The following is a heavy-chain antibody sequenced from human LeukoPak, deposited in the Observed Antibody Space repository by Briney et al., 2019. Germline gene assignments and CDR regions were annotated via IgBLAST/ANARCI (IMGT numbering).Heavy chain of an antibody. V-gene: IGHV3-21*06. CDR1: GFVFSTYG. J-gene: IGHJ4*02. CDR3: ARGQYLDY. Sequence: GGSLRLSCVASGFVFSTYGLDWVRQAPGKGLEWASSIRTSGIYTYYADSVRGRFTISRDNAKNSLYLEMTSLRAEDSAVYYCARGQYLDYWGQGTLVTVSS. CDR2: IRTSGIYT.